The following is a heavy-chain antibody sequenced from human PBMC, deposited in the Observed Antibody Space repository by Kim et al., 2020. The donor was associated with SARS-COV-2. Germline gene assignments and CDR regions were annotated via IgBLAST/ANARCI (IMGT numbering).Heavy chain of an antibody. Sequence: ASVKVSCKASGYTFTGYYMHWVRQAPGQGLEWMGRINPNSGGTNYAQKFQGRVTMTRDTSISTAYMELSRLRSDDTAVYYCARDSSLYDYIWGTKNLDAFDIWGQGTMVTVSS. D-gene: IGHD3-16*01. V-gene: IGHV1-2*06. CDR3: ARDSSLYDYIWGTKNLDAFDI. CDR2: INPNSGGT. CDR1: GYTFTGYY. J-gene: IGHJ3*02.